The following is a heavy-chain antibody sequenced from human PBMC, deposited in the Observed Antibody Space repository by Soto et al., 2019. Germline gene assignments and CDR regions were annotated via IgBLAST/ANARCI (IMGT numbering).Heavy chain of an antibody. Sequence: QVQLVQSGAEVKKPGSSVKVSCKASGGTFSSYAISWVRQAPGQGLEWMGGIIPISGTANYAQKFQGRVTITADESTSTDYMELSSLRSEDPAVYYCARSQGSSTSLDIYYYYYYGMDVLGQGTTVTVSS. CDR2: IIPISGTA. CDR3: ARSQGSSTSLDIYYYYYYGMDV. D-gene: IGHD2-2*01. J-gene: IGHJ6*02. CDR1: GGTFSSYA. V-gene: IGHV1-69*01.